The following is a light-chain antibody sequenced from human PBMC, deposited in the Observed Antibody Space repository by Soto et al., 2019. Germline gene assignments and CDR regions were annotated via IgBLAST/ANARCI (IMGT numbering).Light chain of an antibody. Sequence: EVVLTQSPAILSVSPGERATLSCRASQSISRSLAWYQQKPGQAPRLLIYGASTRATGIPARFSGSGSGTEFTLTISSLQSEDFAVYYCQQYDNWPQTFGQGTKVDIK. J-gene: IGKJ1*01. CDR1: QSISRS. CDR3: QQYDNWPQT. V-gene: IGKV3-15*01. CDR2: GAS.